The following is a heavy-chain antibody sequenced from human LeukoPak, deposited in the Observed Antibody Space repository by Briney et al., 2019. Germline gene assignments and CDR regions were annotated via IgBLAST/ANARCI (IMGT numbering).Heavy chain of an antibody. CDR3: AKENGYNYYFDY. V-gene: IGHV3-23*01. D-gene: IGHD5-24*01. CDR1: GFTFSSYA. J-gene: IGHJ4*02. Sequence: GGSLRLSCATSGFTFSSYAMSCVRQAPGKGLEWVSGIGASGGSTYYADSVKGRFTISRDNSKNTLYLQMNSLRAEDTAVYYCAKENGYNYYFDYWGQGTLVTVSS. CDR2: IGASGGST.